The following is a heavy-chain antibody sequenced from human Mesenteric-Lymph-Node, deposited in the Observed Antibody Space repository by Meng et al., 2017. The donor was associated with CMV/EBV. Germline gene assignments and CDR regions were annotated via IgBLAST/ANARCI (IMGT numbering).Heavy chain of an antibody. D-gene: IGHD3-3*01. V-gene: IGHV3-15*01. CDR1: GITFSNAW. CDR2: IKSKTDGGTT. J-gene: IGHJ6*02. CDR3: AKDRDVLRFLEWLGGYYYYYGMDV. Sequence: GGSLRLSCAASGITFSNAWMSWVRQAPGKGLEWVGRIKSKTDGGTTDYAAPVEGRFTISRDDSKTTLYLQMNSLRAEDTAVYYCAKDRDVLRFLEWLGGYYYYYGMDVWGQGTTVTVSS.